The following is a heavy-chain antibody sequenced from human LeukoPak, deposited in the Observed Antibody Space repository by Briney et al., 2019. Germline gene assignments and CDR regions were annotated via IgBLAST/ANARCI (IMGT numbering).Heavy chain of an antibody. J-gene: IGHJ2*01. CDR3: ARDHGEVDMYFDL. D-gene: IGHD3-10*01. V-gene: IGHV4-30-4*07. Sequence: SETLSLTCAVSGGSISSGGYSWSWIRQPPGKGLEWIGYIYYSGSTYYNPSLKSRVTISVDTSKNQFSLKLSSVTAADTAVYYCARDHGEVDMYFDLWGRGTLVTVSS. CDR1: GGSISSGGYS. CDR2: IYYSGST.